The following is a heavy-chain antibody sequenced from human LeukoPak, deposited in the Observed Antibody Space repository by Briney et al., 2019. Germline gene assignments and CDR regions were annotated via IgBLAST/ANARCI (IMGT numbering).Heavy chain of an antibody. CDR1: GGTFSSYA. V-gene: IGHV1-69*13. Sequence: SVNVSCTASGGTFSSYAISWVRQAPGQGLEWMGGIIPIFGTANYAQKFQGRVTITADESTSTAYMELSSLRSEDTAVYYCATYVYSSGSYLMLPPDYWGQGTLVTVSS. J-gene: IGHJ4*02. D-gene: IGHD1-26*01. CDR3: ATYVYSSGSYLMLPPDY. CDR2: IIPIFGTA.